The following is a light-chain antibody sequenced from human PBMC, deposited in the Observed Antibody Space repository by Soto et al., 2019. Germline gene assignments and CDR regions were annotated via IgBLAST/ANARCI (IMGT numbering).Light chain of an antibody. J-gene: IGKJ5*01. V-gene: IGKV3-11*01. CDR1: QSVSSY. CDR2: DAS. CDR3: QHRSNWHIT. Sequence: EIVLTQYPATLSLSPGERAALSCRASQSVSSYLAWYQQKPGQAPRLLIYDASNRATGIPARFSGSGSGTDFTLTISSLEPEDSALYYCQHRSNWHITFGQGTRLEIK.